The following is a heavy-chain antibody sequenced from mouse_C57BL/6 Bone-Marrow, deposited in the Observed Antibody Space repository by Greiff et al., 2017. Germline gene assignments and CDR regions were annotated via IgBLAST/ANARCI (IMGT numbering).Heavy chain of an antibody. V-gene: IGHV5-17*01. CDR3: ARVYGSSYVERYCFDY. J-gene: IGHJ2*01. D-gene: IGHD1-1*01. CDR2: ISSGSSTI. CDR1: GFTFSDYG. Sequence: EVQLVESGGGLVKPGGSLKLSCAASGFTFSDYGMHWVRQAPEKGLEWVAYISSGSSTIYYAATVQGRFTISRDNAKNTLFLQMTSLRSEDTAMYYCARVYGSSYVERYCFDYGGQGTTLTVSS.